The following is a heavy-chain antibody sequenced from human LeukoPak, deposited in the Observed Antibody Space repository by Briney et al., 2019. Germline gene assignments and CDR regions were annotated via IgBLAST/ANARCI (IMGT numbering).Heavy chain of an antibody. CDR1: GFTFSSYG. D-gene: IGHD6-19*01. Sequence: PGRSLRLSCAASGFTFSSYGMHWVRRAPGKGLEWVAVISYDGSNKYYADSVKGRFTISRDNSKNTLYLQMNSLRAEDTAVYYCAKDRDEGWLYYYYYGMDVWGKGTTVTVSS. CDR2: ISYDGSNK. J-gene: IGHJ6*04. V-gene: IGHV3-30*18. CDR3: AKDRDEGWLYYYYYGMDV.